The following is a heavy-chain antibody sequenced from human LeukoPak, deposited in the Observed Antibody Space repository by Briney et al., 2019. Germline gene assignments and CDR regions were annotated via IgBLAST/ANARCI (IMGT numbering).Heavy chain of an antibody. J-gene: IGHJ4*02. Sequence: ASVKVSCKASGYTFTSYGISWVRQAPGQGLEWMGWISAYNGNTNYAQKLQDRVTMTTDTSTSTAYMELRSLRSDDTAVYYCARDIVAVAGTGIFWPYWGQGTLVTVSS. CDR2: ISAYNGNT. CDR3: ARDIVAVAGTGIFWPY. CDR1: GYTFTSYG. V-gene: IGHV1-18*01. D-gene: IGHD6-19*01.